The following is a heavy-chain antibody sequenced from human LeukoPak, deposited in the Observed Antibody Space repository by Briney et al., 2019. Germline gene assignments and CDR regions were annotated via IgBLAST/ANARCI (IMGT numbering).Heavy chain of an antibody. CDR1: GYSLSTYD. D-gene: IGHD3-22*01. Sequence: ASVKASCKASGYSLSTYDINWVRQAPGQGLELLGWMRPKKSDTGYARKFQGRVTLTWNISTDTAFMELNSLTPEDTAVYFCAGGPPEDTSSGYWGQGALVTVSS. J-gene: IGHJ4*02. V-gene: IGHV1-8*01. CDR3: AGGPPEDTSSGY. CDR2: MRPKKSDT.